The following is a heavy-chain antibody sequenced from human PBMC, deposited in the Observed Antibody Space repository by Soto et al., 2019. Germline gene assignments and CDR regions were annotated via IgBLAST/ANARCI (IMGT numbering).Heavy chain of an antibody. V-gene: IGHV3-21*01. CDR2: ISATSNHI. CDR3: ARDSITIFGGGMDV. J-gene: IGHJ6*02. Sequence: LRLSCVASDFTFSTYNMNWVRQAPGKGLEWVAYISATSNHIYYADSLKGRFTISRDNAKSSLYLHMNSLRAEDTAVYSCARDSITIFGGGMDVWGQGTTVTVSS. CDR1: DFTFSTYN. D-gene: IGHD3-3*01.